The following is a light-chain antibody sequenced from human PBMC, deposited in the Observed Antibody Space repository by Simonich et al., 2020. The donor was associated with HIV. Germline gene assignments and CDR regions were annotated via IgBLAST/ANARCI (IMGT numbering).Light chain of an antibody. CDR1: QGISTY. CDR2: AAS. J-gene: IGKJ3*01. Sequence: DIQLTQSPSSLCASVRDRVTHTCRASQGISTYLKWYQQKPGKGTKHLIYAASRLQSRVPSRFSGIGSATVFILTISSLQPEDFATYYCQQSFSTPFTFGPGTKVDI. CDR3: QQSFSTPFT. V-gene: IGKV1-39*01.